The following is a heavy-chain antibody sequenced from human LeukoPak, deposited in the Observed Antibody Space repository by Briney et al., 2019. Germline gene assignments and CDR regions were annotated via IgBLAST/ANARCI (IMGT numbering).Heavy chain of an antibody. V-gene: IGHV1-2*02. J-gene: IGHJ4*02. D-gene: IGHD1-26*01. CDR2: INPNSGGT. Sequence: ASVNVSCKASGYTFTRYGISWVRQAPGQGLEWMGWINPNSGGTNYAQKFQGRVTMTRDTSISTAYMELSRLRSDDTAVYYCANYLRYSGSSLGYWGQGTLVTVSS. CDR1: GYTFTRYG. CDR3: ANYLRYSGSSLGY.